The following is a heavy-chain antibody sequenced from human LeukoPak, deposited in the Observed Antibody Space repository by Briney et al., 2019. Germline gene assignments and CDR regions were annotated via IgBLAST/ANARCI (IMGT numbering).Heavy chain of an antibody. J-gene: IGHJ4*02. D-gene: IGHD3-10*01. CDR3: ARVGAYGSGSYLVY. V-gene: IGHV1-2*02. Sequence: GASVKVSCKASGYTFTSYYIHWVRQAPGQGREGMGWVNPNSGGTNYAQKFQGRVTMTRDTSISTAYMELSRLRSDDTAVYYCARVGAYGSGSYLVYWGQGTLVTVSS. CDR2: VNPNSGGT. CDR1: GYTFTSYY.